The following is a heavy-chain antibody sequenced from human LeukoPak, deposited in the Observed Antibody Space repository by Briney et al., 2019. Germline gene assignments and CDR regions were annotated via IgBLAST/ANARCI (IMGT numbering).Heavy chain of an antibody. J-gene: IGHJ4*02. D-gene: IGHD3-10*01. CDR1: GFTFSSYA. Sequence: PGGSLRLSCAASGFTFSSYAMSWVRQAPGKGLEWVSAISGSGGSTYYADSVKGRFTISRDNSKNTLYLQMNSLRAEDTALYYCAKAWGSGSFRTENDYWGQGTLVTVSS. V-gene: IGHV3-23*01. CDR2: ISGSGGST. CDR3: AKAWGSGSFRTENDY.